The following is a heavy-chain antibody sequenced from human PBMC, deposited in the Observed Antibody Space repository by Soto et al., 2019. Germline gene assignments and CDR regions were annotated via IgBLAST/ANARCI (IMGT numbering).Heavy chain of an antibody. CDR3: ARGGVVSYYFDY. CDR2: IYYSGST. J-gene: IGHJ4*02. CDR1: GGSISSGGYY. V-gene: IGHV4-31*03. D-gene: IGHD3-3*01. Sequence: QVQLQESGPGLVKPSQTLSLTCTVSGGSISSGGYYWSWIRQHPGKGLEWIGYIYYSGSTYYNPSLKRRVTISVDTSKNQFSLKLSSVTAADTAVYYCARGGVVSYYFDYWGQGTLVTVSS.